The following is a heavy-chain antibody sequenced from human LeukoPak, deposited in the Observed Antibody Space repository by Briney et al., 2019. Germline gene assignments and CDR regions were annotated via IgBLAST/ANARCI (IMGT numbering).Heavy chain of an antibody. D-gene: IGHD1-26*01. Sequence: GGSLRLSRAASGFSFSSYWMHWVRQAPGKGLVWVSRINSDGSSTRYADSVKGRFTISRDNAKNTLYLQMNSLRAEDTAVYYCARGSTWEHPVELWGQGTLVTVSP. CDR1: GFSFSSYW. J-gene: IGHJ1*01. CDR2: INSDGSST. CDR3: ARGSTWEHPVEL. V-gene: IGHV3-74*01.